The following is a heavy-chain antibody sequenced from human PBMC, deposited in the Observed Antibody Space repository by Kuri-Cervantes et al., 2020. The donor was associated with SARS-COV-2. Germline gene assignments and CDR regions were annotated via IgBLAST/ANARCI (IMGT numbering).Heavy chain of an antibody. CDR3: ARVLSQRFGDGRSQSNDAFDL. D-gene: IGHD3-10*01. V-gene: IGHV4-59*01. J-gene: IGHJ3*01. Sequence: SQTLSLTRTVSGGPISNDYWSWIRQSPGRGLEWIGHIYYSGSSSYNPSLRSRLTISVDTSKRQIFLRLSSVTAADTAIYFCARVLSQRFGDGRSQSNDAFDLWGQGTMVTVSS. CDR2: IYYSGSS. CDR1: GGPISNDY.